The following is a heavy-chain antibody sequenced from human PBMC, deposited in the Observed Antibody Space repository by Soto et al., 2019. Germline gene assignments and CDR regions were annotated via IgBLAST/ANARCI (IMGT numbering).Heavy chain of an antibody. CDR1: GGTFSSYA. CDR3: AAYCIGGRCSSYFDY. CDR2: IIPIFGTA. V-gene: IGHV1-69*05. J-gene: IGHJ4*02. Sequence: SVRVSCKASGGTFSSYAISWVRQAPGQGLEWMGGIIPIFGTANYAQKFQGRVTISRDNSKNTLYLQMNSLRAEDTAVYYCAAYCIGGRCSSYFDYWGQGTLLTVSS. D-gene: IGHD2-15*01.